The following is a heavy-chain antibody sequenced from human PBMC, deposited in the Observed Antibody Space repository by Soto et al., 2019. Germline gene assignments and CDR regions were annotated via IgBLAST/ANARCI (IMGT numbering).Heavy chain of an antibody. J-gene: IGHJ4*02. CDR2: IYYSGST. D-gene: IGHD1-7*01. Sequence: SETLSLTCTVSGGSINSGGYYWSWIREHPGKGLEWIGHIYYSGSTYYTPSLKSRLIISVDTSKNQFSLKLSSVTAADTAVYYCAREQMTGTTSYFDYWGQGTLVTVSS. CDR1: GGSINSGGYY. CDR3: AREQMTGTTSYFDY. V-gene: IGHV4-31*03.